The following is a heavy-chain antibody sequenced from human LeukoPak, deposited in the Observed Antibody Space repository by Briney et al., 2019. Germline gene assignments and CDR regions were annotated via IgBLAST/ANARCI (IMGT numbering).Heavy chain of an antibody. CDR3: ARGGIAARPSDS. Sequence: GGSLRLSCAAPGFTVSSDYITWVRQAPGKGLEWVSVVSSGGETYYGESVKGRFTVYRDNSKNTVYLQMNSLRAEDTAVYFCARGGIAARPSDSWGQGTLVTVSS. V-gene: IGHV3-66*01. CDR2: VSSGGET. D-gene: IGHD6-6*01. J-gene: IGHJ4*02. CDR1: GFTVSSDY.